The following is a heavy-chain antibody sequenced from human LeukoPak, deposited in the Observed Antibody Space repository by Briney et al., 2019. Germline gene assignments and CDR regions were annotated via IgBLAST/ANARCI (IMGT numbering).Heavy chain of an antibody. CDR2: LDYSGST. D-gene: IGHD6-6*01. CDR3: ARVEYSSSCDY. V-gene: IGHV4-59*12. CDR1: GGSIRSYY. Sequence: SETLSLTCTVSGGSIRSYYWSWIRQPPGKGLEWIGYLDYSGSTHYNPSLRGRVTISVDTSKNQFSLKLSSVTAADTAVYYCARVEYSSSCDYWGQGTLVTVSS. J-gene: IGHJ4*02.